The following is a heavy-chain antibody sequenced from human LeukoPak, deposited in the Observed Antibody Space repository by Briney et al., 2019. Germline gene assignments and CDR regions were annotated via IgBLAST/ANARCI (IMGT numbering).Heavy chain of an antibody. CDR1: GYTFTSYD. J-gene: IGHJ4*02. V-gene: IGHV1-8*01. Sequence: GASVKVSCKASGYTFTSYDINWVRQATGQGLEWMGWMNPNSGNTGYAQKFQGRVTMTRNTSISTAYMELSSLRSEDTAVYYGAGGISRWLPTDQFDYWAREPWSPSPQ. D-gene: IGHD5-24*01. CDR3: AGGISRWLPTDQFDY. CDR2: MNPNSGNT.